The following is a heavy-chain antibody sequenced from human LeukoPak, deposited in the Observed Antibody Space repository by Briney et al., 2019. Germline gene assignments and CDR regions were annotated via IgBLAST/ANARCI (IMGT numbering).Heavy chain of an antibody. CDR3: AKDTYSGSGSYFFY. V-gene: IGHV3-23*01. J-gene: IGHJ4*02. Sequence: GGSLRLSCAASGFTFSSYAMSWVRQAPGKGLEWVSGISGSGGSTYYADSVKGRFTISRDNSKNTLYLQMNSLRAEDTAVYSCAKDTYSGSGSYFFYWGQGTLVTVSS. D-gene: IGHD3-10*01. CDR2: ISGSGGST. CDR1: GFTFSSYA.